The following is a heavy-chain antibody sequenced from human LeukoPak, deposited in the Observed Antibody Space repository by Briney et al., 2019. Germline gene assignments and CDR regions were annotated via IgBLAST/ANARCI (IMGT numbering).Heavy chain of an antibody. CDR3: AGGARMTRRPGWFDP. CDR2: IYISGST. D-gene: IGHD1-14*01. V-gene: IGHV4-61*02. CDR1: GGSISSASYY. Sequence: SETLSLTCTVSGGSISSASYYWSWIRQPAGKGLEWIGRIYISGSTNYNPSLKSRVTISVDTSKNQFSLKLSSVTAADTAVYYCAGGARMTRRPGWFDPWGQGTLVTVSS. J-gene: IGHJ5*02.